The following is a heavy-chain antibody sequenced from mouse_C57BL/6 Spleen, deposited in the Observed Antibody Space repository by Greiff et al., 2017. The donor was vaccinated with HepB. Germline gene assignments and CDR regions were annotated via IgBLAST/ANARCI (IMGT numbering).Heavy chain of an antibody. CDR3: ASGGYYGGVAY. J-gene: IGHJ3*01. V-gene: IGHV1-64*01. CDR2: IHPNSGST. Sequence: QVQLQQPGAELVKPGASVKLSCKASGYTFTSYWMHWVKQRPGQGLEWIGMIHPNSGSTNYNEKFKSKATMTVDKSSRTAYMQLSSLTSEDAEVYYCASGGYYGGVAYWGQGTLVTVSA. D-gene: IGHD1-1*01. CDR1: GYTFTSYW.